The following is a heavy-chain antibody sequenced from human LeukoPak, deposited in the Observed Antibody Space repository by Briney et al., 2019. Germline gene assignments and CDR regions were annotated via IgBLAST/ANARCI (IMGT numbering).Heavy chain of an antibody. CDR1: GFIFSNYG. V-gene: IGHV3-30*02. CDR2: IRYDESNK. Sequence: GGSLRLSCAAYGFIFSNYGMHWVRQAPGKGLEWVAFIRYDESNKFYADSVKGRFTISRDNPKNILFLQMNSLRAEDTAVYYCATMQWLEGVDWFDPWGQGTLVTVSS. J-gene: IGHJ5*02. D-gene: IGHD6-19*01. CDR3: ATMQWLEGVDWFDP.